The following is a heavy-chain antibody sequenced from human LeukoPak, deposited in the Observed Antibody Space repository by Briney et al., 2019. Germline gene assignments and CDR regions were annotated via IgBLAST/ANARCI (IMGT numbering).Heavy chain of an antibody. CDR3: ATDRADY. Sequence: GGPLRLSCEVSGIILSNTWMNSVRQAPGKGLEWVGRIKSKYDGGTTDFAAPVKGRFTISRDDSKNTLELQMNTLKIEDTAVYFCATDRADYWGQGTLVPVSS. V-gene: IGHV3-15*05. J-gene: IGHJ4*02. CDR2: IKSKYDGGTT. CDR1: GIILSNTW.